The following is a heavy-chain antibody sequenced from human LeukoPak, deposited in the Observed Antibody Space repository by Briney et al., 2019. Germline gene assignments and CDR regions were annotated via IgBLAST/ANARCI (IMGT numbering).Heavy chain of an antibody. Sequence: PGRSLRLSCAASGFTFSSYGIHWVRQAPGQGLEWVALIWYDGSNKYYADSVKGRFTISRDNSKNTLYLQMNSLRAEDTAVYYCAKQCGGSDWFDAFDIWGQGTMVTVSS. CDR2: IWYDGSNK. J-gene: IGHJ3*02. V-gene: IGHV3-33*06. CDR1: GFTFSSYG. CDR3: AKQCGGSDWFDAFDI. D-gene: IGHD6-19*01.